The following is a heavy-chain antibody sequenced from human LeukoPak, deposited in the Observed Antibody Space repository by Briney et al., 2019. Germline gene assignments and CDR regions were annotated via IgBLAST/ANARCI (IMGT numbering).Heavy chain of an antibody. CDR2: LSHSGSS. Sequence: AETLSLTCTVSGGSVSSYYWSWIRRPPGRGLEWIAYLSHSGSSDSNPSLTSRVTTLVDTPKNQFSLKLTSVTAADTAVYYCARARYANAWYAFDIWGHGTMVTVSS. V-gene: IGHV4-59*02. D-gene: IGHD2-2*01. CDR3: ARARYANAWYAFDI. CDR1: GGSVSSYY. J-gene: IGHJ3*02.